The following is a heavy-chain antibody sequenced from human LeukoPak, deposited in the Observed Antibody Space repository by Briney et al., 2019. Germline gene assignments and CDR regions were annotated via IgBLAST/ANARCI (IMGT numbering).Heavy chain of an antibody. V-gene: IGHV4-34*01. D-gene: IGHD6-6*01. CDR1: GGSFNGYY. Sequence: SETLSLTCAGQGGSFNGYYCNWIRQAPGKGLEWIGEINQSGSINYNPSLKSRVTMSVDRSKNQFSLNLISLTAADTAIYYCARRSEYSTSSGVNYWGQGTLVTVSS. CDR2: INQSGSI. J-gene: IGHJ4*02. CDR3: ARRSEYSTSSGVNY.